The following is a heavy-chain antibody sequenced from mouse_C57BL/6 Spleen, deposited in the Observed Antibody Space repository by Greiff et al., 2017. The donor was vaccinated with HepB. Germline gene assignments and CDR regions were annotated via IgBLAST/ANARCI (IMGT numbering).Heavy chain of an antibody. J-gene: IGHJ3*01. D-gene: IGHD1-1*01. CDR1: GFTFSSYA. V-gene: IGHV5-4*01. CDR3: ARKGSSYPFAY. Sequence: EVHLVESGGGLVKPGGSLKLSCAASGFTFSSYAMSWVRQTPEKRLEWVATISDGGSYTYYPDNVKGRFTISRDNAKNNLYLQMSHLKSEDTAMYYCARKGSSYPFAYWGQGTLVTVSA. CDR2: ISDGGSYT.